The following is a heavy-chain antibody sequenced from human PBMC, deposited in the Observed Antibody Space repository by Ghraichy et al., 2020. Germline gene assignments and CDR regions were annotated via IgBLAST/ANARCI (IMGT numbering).Heavy chain of an antibody. D-gene: IGHD4-17*01. CDR3: AREQRTVTTGVAFDI. Sequence: GGSLRLSCAASGFTFSSYSMNWVRQAPGKGLEWVSSISSSSSYIYYADSVKGRFTISRDNAKNSLYLQMNSLRAEDTAVYYCAREQRTVTTGVAFDIWGQGTMVTVSS. CDR2: ISSSSSYI. CDR1: GFTFSSYS. J-gene: IGHJ3*02. V-gene: IGHV3-21*01.